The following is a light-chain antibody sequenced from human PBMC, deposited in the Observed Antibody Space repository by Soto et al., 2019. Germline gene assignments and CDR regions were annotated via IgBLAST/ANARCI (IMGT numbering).Light chain of an antibody. J-gene: IGKJ5*01. CDR1: QSVSSY. Sequence: EIVLTQSPATLSLSPGARATLSCRASQSVSSYLAWYQQKPGQAPRLLIYDASNRATGIPARFSGSGSGTDFTLTISSLEPEDFTVYYCQHRSSWPLITFGQGTRLEIK. CDR3: QHRSSWPLIT. CDR2: DAS. V-gene: IGKV3-11*01.